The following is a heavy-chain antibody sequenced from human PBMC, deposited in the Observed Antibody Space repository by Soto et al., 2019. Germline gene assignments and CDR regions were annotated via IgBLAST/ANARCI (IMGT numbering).Heavy chain of an antibody. V-gene: IGHV3-74*01. CDR3: TRHGSGDYFLFDP. CDR1: GFTFSSFW. Sequence: GGSLRLSCAASGFTFSSFWMHWVRQAPGKGLEWVSRASPDGTSTSYADSVKGRFSISRDNAKNTLFMQMNSLRAEDTAVYYCTRHGSGDYFLFDPWGQGTLVTVSS. J-gene: IGHJ5*02. CDR2: ASPDGTST. D-gene: IGHD4-17*01.